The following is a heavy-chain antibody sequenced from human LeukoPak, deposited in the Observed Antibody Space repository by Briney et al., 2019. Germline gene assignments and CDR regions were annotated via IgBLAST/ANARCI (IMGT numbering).Heavy chain of an antibody. CDR3: ARGIAAAGTIPFDY. V-gene: IGHV1-69*05. CDR2: IIPIFGTA. Sequence: SVKVSCKASGGTFSSYAISWVRQAPGQGLEWMGGIIPIFGTANYAQKFQGRVTITTDESTSTAYMELSSLRSEDTAVYYCARGIAAAGTIPFDYWGQGTLVTVSS. J-gene: IGHJ4*02. CDR1: GGTFSSYA. D-gene: IGHD6-13*01.